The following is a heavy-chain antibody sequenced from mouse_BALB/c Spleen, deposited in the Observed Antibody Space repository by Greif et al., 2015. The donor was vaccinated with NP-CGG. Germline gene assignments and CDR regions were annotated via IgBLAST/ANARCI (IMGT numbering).Heavy chain of an antibody. CDR2: ISSGGGST. V-gene: IGHV5-12-1*01. CDR1: GFAFSSYD. CDR3: ARLTGYYFDY. Sequence: EVHLVESGGGLVKPGGSLKLSCAASGFAFSSYDMSWVRQTPEKRLEWVAYISSGGGSTYYPDTVKGRFTISRDNAKNTLYLQMSSLKSEDTAMYYCARLTGYYFDYWGQGTTLTVSS. D-gene: IGHD4-1*01. J-gene: IGHJ2*01.